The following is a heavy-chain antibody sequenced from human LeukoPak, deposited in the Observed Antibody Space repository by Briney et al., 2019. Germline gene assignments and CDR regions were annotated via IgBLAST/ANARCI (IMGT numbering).Heavy chain of an antibody. CDR3: AKSAAGPEVVFVYWYFDL. V-gene: IGHV3-9*01. CDR1: GFTFDDYA. CDR2: ISWNSGSI. D-gene: IGHD6-13*01. Sequence: GRSLRLSCAASGFTFDDYAMHWVRQAPGKGLEWVSGISWNSGSIGYADSVKGRFTISRDNAKNSLYLQMNSLRAEDTALYYCAKSAAGPEVVFVYWYFDLWGRGTLVTVSS. J-gene: IGHJ2*01.